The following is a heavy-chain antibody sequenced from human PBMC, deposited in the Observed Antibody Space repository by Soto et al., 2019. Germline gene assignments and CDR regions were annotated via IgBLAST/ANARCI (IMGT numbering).Heavy chain of an antibody. D-gene: IGHD2-2*01. CDR3: ARVGKVPAAMGYYGMDV. Sequence: ASVKVSCKASGYTFTSYYMHWVRQAPGQGHEWMGIINPSGGTTNYAQKFQGRVTMTRDTSTSTVYMELSSLRSDDTAVYYCARVGKVPAAMGYYGMDVWGQGTTVTVSS. J-gene: IGHJ6*02. CDR2: INPSGGTT. V-gene: IGHV1-46*01. CDR1: GYTFTSYY.